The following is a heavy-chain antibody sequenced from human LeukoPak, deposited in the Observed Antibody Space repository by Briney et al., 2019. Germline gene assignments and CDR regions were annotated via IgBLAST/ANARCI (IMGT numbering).Heavy chain of an antibody. D-gene: IGHD3-22*01. CDR1: GFTFSSYA. CDR3: ARDRYDSSGFIDY. CDR2: ISYDGSNK. J-gene: IGHJ4*02. Sequence: HPGRSLRLSCAASGFTFSSYAMHWVRQAPGKGLEWVAVISYDGSNKYYADSVKGRFTISRDNSKNTLYLQMNSLRAEDTAVYYCARDRYDSSGFIDYWGQGTLVTVSS. V-gene: IGHV3-30-3*01.